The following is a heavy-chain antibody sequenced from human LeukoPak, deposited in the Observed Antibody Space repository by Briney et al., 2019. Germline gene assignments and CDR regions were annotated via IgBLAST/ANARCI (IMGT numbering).Heavy chain of an antibody. CDR2: ISSSSSYI. Sequence: GGSLRLSCVASGFTFSNYWMNWVRQAPGKGLEWVSSISSSSSYIYYADSVKGRFTISRDNAKNSLYLQMNSLRAEDTAVYYCARAKGMITFGGVIVWPDYWGQGTLVTVSS. CDR3: ARAKGMITFGGVIVWPDY. D-gene: IGHD3-16*02. J-gene: IGHJ4*02. V-gene: IGHV3-21*01. CDR1: GFTFSNYW.